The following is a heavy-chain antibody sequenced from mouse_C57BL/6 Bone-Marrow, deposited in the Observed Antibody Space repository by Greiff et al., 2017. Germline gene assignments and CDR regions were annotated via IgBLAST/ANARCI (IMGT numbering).Heavy chain of an antibody. CDR2: ISDGGSYT. CDR3: ARDLELYDY. V-gene: IGHV5-4*01. CDR1: GFTFSSYA. D-gene: IGHD2-12*01. Sequence: EVKLMESGGGLVKPGGSLKLSCAASGFTFSSYAMPWVRQTPEKRLEWVATISDGGSYTYYPDNVKGRFTISRDNAKNNLYLQMSHLKSEDTAMYYCARDLELYDYWGQGTTLTVSS. J-gene: IGHJ2*01.